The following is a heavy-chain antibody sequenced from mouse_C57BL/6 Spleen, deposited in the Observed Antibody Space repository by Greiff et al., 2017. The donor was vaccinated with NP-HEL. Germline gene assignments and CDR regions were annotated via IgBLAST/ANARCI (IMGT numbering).Heavy chain of an antibody. J-gene: IGHJ4*01. CDR3: ARWNYDYAYYYAMDY. CDR1: GYSFTGYF. D-gene: IGHD2-4*01. CDR2: INPYNGDT. V-gene: IGHV1-20*01. Sequence: VQLQQSGPELVKPGASVKISCKASGYSFTGYFMNWVMQSHGKSLEWIGRINPYNGDTFYNQKFKGKATLTVDKSSSTAHMELRSLTSEDSAVYYCARWNYDYAYYYAMDYWGQGTSVTVSS.